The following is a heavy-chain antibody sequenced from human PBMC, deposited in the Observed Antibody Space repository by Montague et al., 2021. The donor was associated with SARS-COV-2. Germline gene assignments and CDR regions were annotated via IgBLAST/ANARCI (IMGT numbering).Heavy chain of an antibody. CDR2: IDWDDDK. CDR1: WFSLTTSGVS. D-gene: IGHD1-1*01. J-gene: IGHJ3*02. Sequence: ALMKPTKTLTLTCTFSWFSLTTSGVSVGWMRQPPGKAPEWLALIDWDDDKFYTSSLRTRLTISKDTSKHLVVLTMTNMDPVDTATYYCVRIAKDSSNFDAFDTWGQGAPVIVSA. CDR3: VRIAKDSSNFDAFDT. V-gene: IGHV2-70*01.